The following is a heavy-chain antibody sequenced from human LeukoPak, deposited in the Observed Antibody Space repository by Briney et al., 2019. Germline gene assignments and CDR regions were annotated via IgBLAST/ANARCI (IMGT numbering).Heavy chain of an antibody. CDR1: GFTFSSYW. CDR2: IKKDGSEK. V-gene: IGHV3-7*01. D-gene: IGHD3-10*01. CDR3: ARDFSVRGVIIAFDI. J-gene: IGHJ3*02. Sequence: GGSLRLSCAASGFTFSSYWMSWVRQAPGKGLEWVANIKKDGSEKYYVDSVKGRFTISRDNAKKSLYLQMNSLRAEDTAVYYCARDFSVRGVIIAFDIWGQGTMVTVSS.